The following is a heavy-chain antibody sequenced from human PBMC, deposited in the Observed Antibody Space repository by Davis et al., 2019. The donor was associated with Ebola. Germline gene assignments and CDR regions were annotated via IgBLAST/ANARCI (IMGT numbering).Heavy chain of an antibody. Sequence: SVKVSCKTSGYTFSDYGISWVRQAPGQGLEWMGRIIPILGIANYAQKFQGRVTITADESTSTAYMELSSLRSEDTAVYYCARGSMLGALFDSWGQGTLVTVSS. V-gene: IGHV1-69*04. D-gene: IGHD1-26*01. CDR3: ARGSMLGALFDS. CDR2: IIPILGIA. J-gene: IGHJ4*02. CDR1: GYTFSDYG.